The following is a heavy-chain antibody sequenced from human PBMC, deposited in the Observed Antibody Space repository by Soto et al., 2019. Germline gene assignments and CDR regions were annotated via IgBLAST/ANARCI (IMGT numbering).Heavy chain of an antibody. Sequence: EVQLVESGGGLIQPGGSLRLSCAASGFTVSSNYMSWVRQAPGKGLEWVSVIYSGGSTYYADSVKGRFTISRDNSKNTLYLQMNSLRAEDTAVYYCAKAVGAKPIGFDYWGQGTLVTVSS. D-gene: IGHD1-26*01. V-gene: IGHV3-53*01. CDR3: AKAVGAKPIGFDY. CDR1: GFTVSSNY. J-gene: IGHJ4*02. CDR2: IYSGGST.